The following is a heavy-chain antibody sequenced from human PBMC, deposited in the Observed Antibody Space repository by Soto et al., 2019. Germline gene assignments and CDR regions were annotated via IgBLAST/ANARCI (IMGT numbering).Heavy chain of an antibody. J-gene: IGHJ6*02. D-gene: IGHD3-10*01. CDR2: IFPADSDT. CDR3: ARLGSGMDV. Sequence: PGESLKISCKGSGYRFTTSWIAWVRQMPGKGQKRMGIIFPADSDTRYSSSFQCQVTFSVDKSITTAYLQWSILMASDTAMYYCARLGSGMDVWGQGTTVTVSS. CDR1: GYRFTTSW. V-gene: IGHV5-51*01.